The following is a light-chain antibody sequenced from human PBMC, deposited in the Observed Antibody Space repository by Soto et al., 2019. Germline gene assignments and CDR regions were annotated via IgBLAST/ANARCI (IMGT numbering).Light chain of an antibody. Sequence: QSVLTQPPSVSGAPGQRITISCTGSSSNIGAGYPVHWYQQLPGTAPKLLIFGNTIRPSGVPDRFSGSKSGTSASLAITGLQAEDEADYYYQSYDSSLSGYVFGTGTKVTVL. CDR2: GNT. CDR1: SSNIGAGYP. J-gene: IGLJ1*01. V-gene: IGLV1-40*01. CDR3: QSYDSSLSGYV.